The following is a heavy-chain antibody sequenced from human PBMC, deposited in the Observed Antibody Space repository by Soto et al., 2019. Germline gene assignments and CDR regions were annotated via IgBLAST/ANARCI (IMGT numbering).Heavy chain of an antibody. J-gene: IGHJ4*02. CDR3: TRRDCRGGDCYSDFDY. D-gene: IGHD2-21*02. CDR2: IKTKAENYAT. CDR1: GFSFSGSD. Sequence: EVQLVESGGSLVQPGGSLKLSCAASGFSFSGSDMHWVRQASGEGLEWVGRIKTKAENYATALAASVKGRFSISRDDSKNTAYLEMNSLKTEDTAVYYCTRRDCRGGDCYSDFDYWGQGALVTVSS. V-gene: IGHV3-73*01.